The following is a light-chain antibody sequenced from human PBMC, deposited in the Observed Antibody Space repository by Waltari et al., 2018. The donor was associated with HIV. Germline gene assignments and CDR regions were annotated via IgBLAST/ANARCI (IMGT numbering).Light chain of an antibody. CDR2: DTS. V-gene: IGKV3-11*01. CDR3: HQRSTWPFT. Sequence: EIVLTQSPATRSLSPGERAILSCRASQSIRNYLAWYQQRPGQAPRLLVYDTSNRATGVPARFSGSGSGTDFSLTIASLESEDFAIYYCHQRSTWPFTFGPGTKVDI. CDR1: QSIRNY. J-gene: IGKJ3*01.